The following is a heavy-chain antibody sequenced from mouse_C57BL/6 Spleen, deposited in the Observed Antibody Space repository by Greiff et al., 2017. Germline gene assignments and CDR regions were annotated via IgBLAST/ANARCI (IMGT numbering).Heavy chain of an antibody. CDR2: FYPGSGSI. D-gene: IGHD1-1*01. CDR1: GYTFTEYT. V-gene: IGHV1-62-2*01. J-gene: IGHJ2*01. CDR3: ARHGVYYGSPYYFDY. Sequence: QVHVKQSGAELVKPGASVKLSCKASGYTFTEYTIHWVKQRSGQGLEWIGWFYPGSGSIKYNEKFKDKATLTADKSSSTVYMELSRLTSEDSAVYFCARHGVYYGSPYYFDYWGQGTTLTVSS.